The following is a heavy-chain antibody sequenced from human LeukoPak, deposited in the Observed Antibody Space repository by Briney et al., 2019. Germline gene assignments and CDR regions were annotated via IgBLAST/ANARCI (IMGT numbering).Heavy chain of an antibody. J-gene: IGHJ6*03. CDR2: IYYSGST. Sequence: SETLSLTCTVSGGSISSYCWSWIRQPPGKGLEWIGYIYYSGSTNYNPSLKSRVTISVDTSKNQFSLKLSSVTAADTAVYYCARVIAAVDYYYYYMDVWGKGTTVTVSS. D-gene: IGHD6-13*01. CDR3: ARVIAAVDYYYYYMDV. CDR1: GGSISSYC. V-gene: IGHV4-59*01.